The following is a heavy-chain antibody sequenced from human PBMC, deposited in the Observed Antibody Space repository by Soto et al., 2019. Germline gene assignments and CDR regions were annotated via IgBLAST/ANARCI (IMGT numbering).Heavy chain of an antibody. CDR3: ARGPSDPPFPLDY. V-gene: IGHV1-8*01. CDR1: GYAFTSYE. J-gene: IGHJ4*02. D-gene: IGHD1-26*01. Sequence: QVQLVQSGAQVKKPGASVKFSCKASGYAFTSYEITWVPQATGQGLVWMGWMNPTSGHTEYAQQFQGRVTMVRDTSLSTAYMELSSLISEDTALYYCARGPSDPPFPLDYWGQGTLVTVSS. CDR2: MNPTSGHT.